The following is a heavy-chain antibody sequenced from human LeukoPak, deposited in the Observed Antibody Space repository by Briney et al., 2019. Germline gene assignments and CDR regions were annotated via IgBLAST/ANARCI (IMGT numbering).Heavy chain of an antibody. CDR1: GYSFTSYW. CDR2: IHLTDSDT. V-gene: IGHV5-51*01. D-gene: IGHD3-22*01. CDR3: AWSRTDYFDSSGYYRDAFDI. Sequence: GESLKISCKGSGYSFTSYWIAWVRQMPGKGLEWMGFIHLTDSDTRYSPSFQGQLTISADKSISTAYLQWSSLEASDTAVYYCAWSRTDYFDSSGYYRDAFDIWGQGTMVTVSS. J-gene: IGHJ3*02.